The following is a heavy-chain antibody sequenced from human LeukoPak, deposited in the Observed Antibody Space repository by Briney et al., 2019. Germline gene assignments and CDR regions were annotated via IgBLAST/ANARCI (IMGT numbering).Heavy chain of an antibody. V-gene: IGHV3-23*01. D-gene: IGHD3-22*01. J-gene: IGHJ4*02. CDR3: AAHYYYDRPHPYHDY. CDR1: GFTFDDYG. Sequence: GGSLRLSCAASGFTFDDYGMSWVRQAPGKGLEWVSTISGRGDSIYYADSVKGRFTISRDNSKNTLYLRMSSLRVEDTAVYYCAAHYYYDRPHPYHDYWGQGTLVTVSS. CDR2: ISGRGDSI.